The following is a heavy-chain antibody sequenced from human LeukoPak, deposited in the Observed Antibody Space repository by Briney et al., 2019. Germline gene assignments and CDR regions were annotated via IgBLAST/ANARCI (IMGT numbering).Heavy chain of an antibody. J-gene: IGHJ4*02. CDR2: IYTSGST. CDR3: ARGDYDFWSGYYTGFDY. CDR1: GGSISSYY. Sequence: SETLSLTCTVSGGSISSYYWSWIRQPAGKGLEWIGRIYTSGSTNYNPSLKSRVTMSVDTSKNQFPLKLSSVTAADTAVYYCARGDYDFWSGYYTGFDYWGQGTLVTVSS. V-gene: IGHV4-4*07. D-gene: IGHD3-3*01.